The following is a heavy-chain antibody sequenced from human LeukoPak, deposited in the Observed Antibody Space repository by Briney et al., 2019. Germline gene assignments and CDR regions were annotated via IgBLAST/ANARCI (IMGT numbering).Heavy chain of an antibody. J-gene: IGHJ3*02. V-gene: IGHV4-59*08. CDR3: ARPVSGAFDI. Sequence: PSETLSLTCTVSGGSISTFYWSWIRQPPGKGLEWIGNIYYTGSTNYNPSLKSRLTISLDTSKNQFSLKLTSVTAADTAVYFCARPVSGAFDIWGRGTMGSVS. CDR1: GGSISTFY. D-gene: IGHD3-3*01. CDR2: IYYTGST.